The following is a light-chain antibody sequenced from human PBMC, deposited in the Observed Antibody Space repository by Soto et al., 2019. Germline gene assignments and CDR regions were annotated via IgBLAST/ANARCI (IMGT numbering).Light chain of an antibody. Sequence: IVLTHSPGSLSFPPCERATLSCVASHSVSSSYLAWYQQKPGQAPRLLIYDASNRATGIPARFSGSGSGTDFTLTISSLEPEDFAVYYCQQRSNWHSFGQGTRLEIK. CDR3: QQRSNWHS. CDR2: DAS. V-gene: IGKV3D-20*02. CDR1: HSVSSSY. J-gene: IGKJ5*01.